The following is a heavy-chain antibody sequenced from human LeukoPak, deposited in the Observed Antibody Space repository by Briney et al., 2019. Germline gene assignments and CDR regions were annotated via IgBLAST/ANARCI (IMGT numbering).Heavy chain of an antibody. CDR3: AGRIAVAGIWYYYYYYMDV. Sequence: SETLPLTCTVSGGSISSGSYYWSWIRQPAGKGLEWIGRIYTSGSTNYNPSLKSRVTISVDTSKNQFSLKLSSVTAADTAVYYCAGRIAVAGIWYYYYYYMDVWGKGTTVTISS. J-gene: IGHJ6*03. V-gene: IGHV4-61*02. D-gene: IGHD6-19*01. CDR2: IYTSGST. CDR1: GGSISSGSYY.